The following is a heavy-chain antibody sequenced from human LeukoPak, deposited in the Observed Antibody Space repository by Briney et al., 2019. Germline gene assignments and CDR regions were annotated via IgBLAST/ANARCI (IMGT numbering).Heavy chain of an antibody. D-gene: IGHD6-13*01. CDR3: ARDIAAAGTGVRHYYYYGMDV. CDR1: GFTFSSYS. J-gene: IGHJ6*02. CDR2: ISSSSYI. V-gene: IGHV3-21*01. Sequence: GGSLRLSCAASGFTFSSYSMNWVRQAPGKGLEWVSSISSSSYIYYADSVKGRFTISRDNAENSLYLQMNSLRAEDTAVYYCARDIAAAGTGVRHYYYYGMDVWGQGTTVTVSS.